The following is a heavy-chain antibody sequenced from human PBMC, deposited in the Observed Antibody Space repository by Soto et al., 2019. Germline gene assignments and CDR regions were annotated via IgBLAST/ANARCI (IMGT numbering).Heavy chain of an antibody. CDR3: AREKQITIFGVVIHYYYYYGMDV. J-gene: IGHJ6*02. D-gene: IGHD3-3*01. Sequence: QVQLVQSGAEVKKPGASVKVSCKASGHTFTSYGISWVRQAPGQGLEWMGWISAYNGNTNYAQKLQGRVTMTTDTSTSTAYMELRSLRSDDTAVYYCAREKQITIFGVVIHYYYYYGMDVWGQGTTVTVSS. V-gene: IGHV1-18*04. CDR1: GHTFTSYG. CDR2: ISAYNGNT.